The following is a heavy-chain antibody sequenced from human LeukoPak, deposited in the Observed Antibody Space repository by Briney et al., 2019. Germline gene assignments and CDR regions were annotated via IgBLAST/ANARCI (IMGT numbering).Heavy chain of an antibody. J-gene: IGHJ4*02. V-gene: IGHV3-33*01. CDR2: IWYDGSNK. D-gene: IGHD2-15*01. CDR1: GFTFSSYG. CDR3: ARDRVVAATPVQGVIERHFDY. Sequence: PGESLRLSCAASGFTFSSYGMHWVRQAPGKGLEWVAVIWYDGSNKYYADSVKGRFTISRDNSKNTLYLQMNSLRAEDTAVYYCARDRVVAATPVQGVIERHFDYWGQGTLVTVSS.